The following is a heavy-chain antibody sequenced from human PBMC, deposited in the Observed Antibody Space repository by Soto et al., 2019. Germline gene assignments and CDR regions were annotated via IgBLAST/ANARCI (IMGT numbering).Heavy chain of an antibody. J-gene: IGHJ4*02. CDR1: GFTFSNYV. D-gene: IGHD2-21*02. CDR3: AKIDCVGGDCYSGHY. V-gene: IGHV3-23*01. CDR2: SSGSGGRT. Sequence: EVQLLESGGGLVQPGGSLRLSCAASGFTFSNYVMSWVRQAPGKGLEWVSSSSGSGGRTKYADSVKGRFTISRDNSKNTLYLQMNSLRAEDTAIYYCAKIDCVGGDCYSGHYWGQGTLVTASS.